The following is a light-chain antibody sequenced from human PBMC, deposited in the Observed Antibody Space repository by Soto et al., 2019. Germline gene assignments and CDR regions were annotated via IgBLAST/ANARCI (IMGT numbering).Light chain of an antibody. J-gene: IGLJ2*01. V-gene: IGLV1-40*01. CDR2: GNS. CDR3: QSYDTSLGVGV. Sequence: QSVLTQPPSVSGAPGQSITISCTGSSSNIGAGYDVHWYQQPPGKAPKVLIYGNSDRPSGVPDRFSGSKSGTSASLAITGLLAEDEADYYCQSYDTSLGVGVFGGGTQLTVL. CDR1: SSNIGAGYD.